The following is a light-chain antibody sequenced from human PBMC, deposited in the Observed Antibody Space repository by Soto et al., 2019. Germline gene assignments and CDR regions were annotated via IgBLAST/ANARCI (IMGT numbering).Light chain of an antibody. CDR1: QSVSSSSY. V-gene: IGKV3-20*01. J-gene: IGKJ2*01. CDR3: QQYGSSPSYT. Sequence: EIVLTQSPGTLSLSPGYRATLSCRASQSVSSSSYLAWYQQKPGQAPRLLIYGASSRATGIPDRFSGSGSATDFTLTISRLEPADFSVYYCQQYGSSPSYTFGQGTKLEIK. CDR2: GAS.